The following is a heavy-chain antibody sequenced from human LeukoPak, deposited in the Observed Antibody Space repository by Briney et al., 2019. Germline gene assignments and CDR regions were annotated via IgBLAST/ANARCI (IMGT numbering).Heavy chain of an antibody. CDR3: ARRYCSSTSCYGDLVY. Sequence: GESLKISCKGSGYSFTSYWIGWVRQMPGKGLEWMGIIYPGDSDTRYSPSFQGQVTIPADKSISTAYLQWSSLKASDTAMYYCARRYCSSTSCYGDLVYWGQGTLVSVSS. CDR1: GYSFTSYW. J-gene: IGHJ4*02. CDR2: IYPGDSDT. D-gene: IGHD2-2*01. V-gene: IGHV5-51*01.